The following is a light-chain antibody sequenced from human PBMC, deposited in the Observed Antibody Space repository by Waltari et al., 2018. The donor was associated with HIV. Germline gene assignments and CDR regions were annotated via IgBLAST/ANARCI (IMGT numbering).Light chain of an antibody. Sequence: QSALTQPASVSGSPGQSITISCPGTSSDVGGYYYFSWYQQHPGKAPKLMIYEVSNRPSGVSNRFSGSKSGNTASLTISGLQAEDEADYYCSSYTSSSTPVVFGGGTKLTVL. CDR2: EVS. CDR3: SSYTSSSTPVV. CDR1: SSDVGGYYY. J-gene: IGLJ2*01. V-gene: IGLV2-14*01.